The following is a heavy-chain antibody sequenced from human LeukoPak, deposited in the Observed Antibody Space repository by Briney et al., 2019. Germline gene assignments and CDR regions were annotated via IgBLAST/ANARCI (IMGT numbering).Heavy chain of an antibody. D-gene: IGHD3-22*01. J-gene: IGHJ4*02. Sequence: GGSLRLSCAASGVTFSSYAMSWVRQAAGKGLEWVSAISGTGGRTYFADSVKGRFTISRDNSKNTLYLQMNSLRAEDTAVYYCAKDMRYDSSGYFDSWGQGTLVTVSS. CDR3: AKDMRYDSSGYFDS. CDR2: ISGTGGRT. CDR1: GVTFSSYA. V-gene: IGHV3-23*01.